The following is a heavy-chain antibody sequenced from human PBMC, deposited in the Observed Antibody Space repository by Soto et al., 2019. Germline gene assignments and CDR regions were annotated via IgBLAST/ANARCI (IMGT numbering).Heavy chain of an antibody. CDR2: ISSGSSVI. D-gene: IGHD2-2*02. J-gene: IGHJ3*02. V-gene: IGHV3-21*01. CDR3: ARGGRGYTKDDTFEI. CDR1: DSTFRSYS. Sequence: EVQLVESGGGLVKPGESLRLSCVASDSTFRSYSMNWVRQAPGRGLEWVSIISSGSSVIFYADSVKGRFTISRDNAKNSLYLQMNSLRAEDTAVYYCARGGRGYTKDDTFEIWGQGTMVTVSS.